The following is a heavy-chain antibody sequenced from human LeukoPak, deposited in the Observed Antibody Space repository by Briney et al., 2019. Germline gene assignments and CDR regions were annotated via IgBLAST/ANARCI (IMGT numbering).Heavy chain of an antibody. CDR1: GGSFSGDY. CDR3: ARVTAMAANNWFDP. Sequence: PSETLSLTCAVYGGSFSGDYWSWIRQPPGKGLEWIGEINHSGSTNYNPSLKSRVTISVDTSKNQFSLKLSSVTAADTAVYYCARVTAMAANNWFDPWGQGTLVTVSS. D-gene: IGHD5-18*01. V-gene: IGHV4-34*01. CDR2: INHSGST. J-gene: IGHJ5*02.